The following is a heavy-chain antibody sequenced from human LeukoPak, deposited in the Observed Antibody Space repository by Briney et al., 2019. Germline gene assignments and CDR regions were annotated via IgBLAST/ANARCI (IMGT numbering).Heavy chain of an antibody. Sequence: GGSLRLSCEPPGFTLTSDVMHWVRQAPGKGLEWVSRISASGSGTFYTDSMSGRFTISRDNAKKTLFLQMKNLRLGDTALYYCAKGRDTSGRQNFDFWGQGTLVTVSS. D-gene: IGHD6-19*01. CDR2: ISASGSGT. V-gene: IGHV3-23*01. J-gene: IGHJ4*02. CDR1: GFTLTSDV. CDR3: AKGRDTSGRQNFDF.